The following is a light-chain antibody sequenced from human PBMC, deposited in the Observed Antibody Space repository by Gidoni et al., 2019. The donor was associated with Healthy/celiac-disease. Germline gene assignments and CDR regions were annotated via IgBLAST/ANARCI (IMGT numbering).Light chain of an antibody. V-gene: IGKV3-15*01. CDR1: QSVSSN. CDR3: QQYNSWPPYT. J-gene: IGKJ2*01. Sequence: PATLSVSPGERATLSCRASQSVSSNFAWYQQKPGQAPRRLIYGASTRATGVPARFSGSGSGTEFTLTISSLQSEDFAVYYCQQYNSWPPYTFGQGTKLEIK. CDR2: GAS.